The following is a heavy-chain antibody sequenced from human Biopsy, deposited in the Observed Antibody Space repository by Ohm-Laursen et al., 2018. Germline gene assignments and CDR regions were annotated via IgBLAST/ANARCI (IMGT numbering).Heavy chain of an antibody. V-gene: IGHV3-30*18. CDR2: IFYDGSNT. J-gene: IGHJ6*02. Sequence: SLRLSCAAFGFTFNNYGMQWVRQAPGKGLEWVAFIFYDGSNTYYADSVKGRFTISRDNSRDTLYLQMGSLRAEDTAVYYCAKDRYNYTPIGGFSMDVWGQGTTVTVSS. CDR1: GFTFNNYG. D-gene: IGHD5-18*01. CDR3: AKDRYNYTPIGGFSMDV.